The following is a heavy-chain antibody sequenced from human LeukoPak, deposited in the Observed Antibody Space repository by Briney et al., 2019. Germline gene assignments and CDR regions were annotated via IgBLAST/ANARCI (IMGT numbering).Heavy chain of an antibody. V-gene: IGHV3-30*04. CDR3: AKDRRAGSYDY. CDR1: GFTFRNYA. CDR2: ISYDGANK. Sequence: GRSLRLSCAASGFTFRNYAMHWVRQAPGKGLEWVAVISYDGANKHYADSVKGRFTISRDNSKNTLYLQMNSLRAEDTAVYYCAKDRRAGSYDYWGQGTLVAVSS. J-gene: IGHJ4*02. D-gene: IGHD3-10*01.